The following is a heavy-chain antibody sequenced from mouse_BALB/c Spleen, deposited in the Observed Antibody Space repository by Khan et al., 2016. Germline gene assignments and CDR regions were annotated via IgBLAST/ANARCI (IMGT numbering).Heavy chain of an antibody. Sequence: QVQLQQSGAELVRPGTSVKVSCKASGYAFTNYLIEWVKQRPGQGLEWIGVINPGSGGTNYNEKFKGKATLTADKSSSTAYMQLSSLTSDDSAVYFCARSYGSSHGYFDVWGAGATVTVAS. V-gene: IGHV1-54*01. CDR3: ARSYGSSHGYFDV. CDR1: GYAFTNYL. CDR2: INPGSGGT. J-gene: IGHJ1*01. D-gene: IGHD1-1*01.